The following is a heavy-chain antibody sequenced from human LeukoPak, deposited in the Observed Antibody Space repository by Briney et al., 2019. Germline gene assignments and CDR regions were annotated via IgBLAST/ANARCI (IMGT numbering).Heavy chain of an antibody. J-gene: IGHJ4*02. CDR2: IYYSGST. Sequence: SETLSLTCSVSGGSISSSSHSWGWIRQSPGKGLEWIGSIYYSGSTFYNPSLKSRVTMSVDMSTRQISLKLSSVTAADTAVYYCARAVGGDGSGSLWGPGTLVTVSS. V-gene: IGHV4-39*07. CDR3: ARAVGGDGSGSL. CDR1: GGSISSSSHS. D-gene: IGHD3-10*01.